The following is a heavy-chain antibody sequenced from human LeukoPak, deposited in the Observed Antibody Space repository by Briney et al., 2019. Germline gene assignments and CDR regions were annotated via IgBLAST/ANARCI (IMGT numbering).Heavy chain of an antibody. D-gene: IGHD3-16*01. CDR2: IYYSGST. CDR3: ARSYGGLYYYYYYYMDV. Sequence: SETLSLTCAVYGGSFSSYYWGWIRQPPGKGLEWIGSIYYSGSTYYNPSLKSRVTISVDTSKNQFSLKLSFVTAADTAVYYCARSYGGLYYYYYYYMDVWGKGTTVTVSS. J-gene: IGHJ6*03. CDR1: GGSFSSYY. V-gene: IGHV4-39*07.